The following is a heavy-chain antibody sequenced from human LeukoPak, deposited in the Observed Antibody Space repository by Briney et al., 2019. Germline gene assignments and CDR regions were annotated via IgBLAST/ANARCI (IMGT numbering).Heavy chain of an antibody. D-gene: IGHD3-10*01. V-gene: IGHV4-59*01. CDR2: ICYSSST. CDR1: GVSISRYY. J-gene: IGHJ3*02. CDR3: SSSRITMVRGIIRNDVFDI. Sequence: SETLSLTCAVSGVSISRYYWSWVRQPPGKGLEWIGYICYSSSTIYNPSPQTRVTISLETSKIQFSLHRSSVTAADTAVYYCSSSRITMVRGIIRNDVFDIWGQGTMVTVSS.